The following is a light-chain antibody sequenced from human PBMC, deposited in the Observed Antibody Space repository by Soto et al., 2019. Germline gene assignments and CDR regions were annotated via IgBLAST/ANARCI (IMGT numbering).Light chain of an antibody. CDR3: QSFDSRLSGSRV. J-gene: IGLJ1*01. CDR2: EVS. V-gene: IGLV2-14*01. Sequence: QSALTQPASVSGSPGQSITISCTGASSDLDGYNYVSWYQQHPGKAPKLMIYEVSNRPSGVSNRFSGSKSGNTASLTISGLQAEDEADYYCQSFDSRLSGSRVFGTGTKLTVL. CDR1: SSDLDGYNY.